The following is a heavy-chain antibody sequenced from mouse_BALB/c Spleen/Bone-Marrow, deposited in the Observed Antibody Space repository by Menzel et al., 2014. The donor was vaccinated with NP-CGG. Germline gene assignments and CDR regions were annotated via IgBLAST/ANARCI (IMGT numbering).Heavy chain of an antibody. Sequence: QLQQSGPELVKPGASVKVSCKASGYSFTDYSMYWVKQSHGKSLEWIGYIDPYIDGTSYNQKFRGKATLTVDKSSSTAFMHLNSLTSEDSAVYYCARPLYYDYGFAYWDQATPVNIST. V-gene: IGHV1S135*01. CDR2: IDPYIDGT. CDR1: GYSFTDYS. J-gene: IGHJ3*01. CDR3: ARPLYYDYGFAY. D-gene: IGHD2-4*01.